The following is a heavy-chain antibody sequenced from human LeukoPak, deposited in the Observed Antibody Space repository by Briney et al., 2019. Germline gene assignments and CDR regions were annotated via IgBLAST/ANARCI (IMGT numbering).Heavy chain of an antibody. D-gene: IGHD2-15*01. CDR2: ISTDGRDS. Sequence: GGSLRLSCAASGFTFSNYAMHWVRQAPGKGLDWVAVISTDGRDSHYADSAKGRFTISRDNSKNTLYLQMNSLRAEDTAAYYCAKDPTRAASYYFDYWGQGSLVTVSS. V-gene: IGHV3-30*18. CDR3: AKDPTRAASYYFDY. CDR1: GFTFSNYA. J-gene: IGHJ4*02.